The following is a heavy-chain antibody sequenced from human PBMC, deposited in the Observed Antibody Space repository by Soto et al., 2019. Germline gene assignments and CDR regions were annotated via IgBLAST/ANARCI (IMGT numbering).Heavy chain of an antibody. J-gene: IGHJ2*01. Sequence: QVQLVQSGAEVKKPGASVKVSCKASGYTFTSYYMHWVRQAPGQGLEWMGIMNPSAGSTTYAQKVQGRVTMTRDTSTSTVYMELSRLRSEDTAVYYCARAGGYSQGYFDLWGRGTLVTVSS. D-gene: IGHD5-18*01. CDR3: ARAGGYSQGYFDL. CDR1: GYTFTSYY. CDR2: MNPSAGST. V-gene: IGHV1-46*01.